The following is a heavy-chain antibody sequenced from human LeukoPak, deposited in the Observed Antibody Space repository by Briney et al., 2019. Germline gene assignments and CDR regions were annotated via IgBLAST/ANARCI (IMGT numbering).Heavy chain of an antibody. Sequence: GGSLRLSCAASGFTFSSYAMSWVRQAPGKGLEWVSAISGSGGSTYYADSVKGRFTISRDNSKNTLYLQMNSLRAEDTALYHCARAGCSSTSCYNYYYYYMDVWGKGTTVTVSS. V-gene: IGHV3-23*01. CDR3: ARAGCSSTSCYNYYYYYMDV. J-gene: IGHJ6*03. D-gene: IGHD2-2*02. CDR2: ISGSGGST. CDR1: GFTFSSYA.